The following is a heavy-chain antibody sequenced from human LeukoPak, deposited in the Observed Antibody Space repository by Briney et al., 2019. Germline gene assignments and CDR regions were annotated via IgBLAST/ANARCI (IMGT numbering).Heavy chain of an antibody. CDR3: ARVVRVNWFDP. CDR2: IYYSGST. J-gene: IGHJ5*02. CDR1: GGSISSGGYY. Sequence: SETLSLTCTVSGGSISSGGYYWSWIRQHPGKGLEWIGYIYYSGSTYYNPSLKSRVTISVDTSKNQFSLKLSSVTAADTAVYYCARVVRVNWFDPWGQGTLVTVSS. V-gene: IGHV4-31*03. D-gene: IGHD3-10*01.